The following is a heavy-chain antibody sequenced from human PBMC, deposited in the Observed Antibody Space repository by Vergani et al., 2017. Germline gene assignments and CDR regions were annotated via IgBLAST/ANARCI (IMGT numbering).Heavy chain of an antibody. V-gene: IGHV3-21*01. J-gene: IGHJ6*02. CDR2: SSSSSSYI. Sequence: EVQLVESGGGLVKPGGSLRLSCAASGFTFSSYSMNWVRQAPGKGLEWVSSSSSSSSYIYYADSVKSRFTISRDNAKNSLYLQMNSLRAEDTAVYYCARVDTAMAIYGMDVWGQGTTVTVSS. D-gene: IGHD5-18*01. CDR3: ARVDTAMAIYGMDV. CDR1: GFTFSSYS.